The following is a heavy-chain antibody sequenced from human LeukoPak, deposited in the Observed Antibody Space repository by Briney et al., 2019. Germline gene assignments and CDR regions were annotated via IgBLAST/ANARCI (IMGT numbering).Heavy chain of an antibody. CDR3: ARHYYTDPFDY. D-gene: IGHD3-22*01. CDR2: VFYSGST. CDR1: GGSINNYY. V-gene: IGHV4-59*08. Sequence: SETLSLTCTVSGGSINNYYWSWVRQPPGKGLEWVGYVFYSGSTSYNPSLKSRGTISVDTSKNQFSLKLSSVTAADTAVYYCARHYYTDPFDYWGQGTLVTVSS. J-gene: IGHJ4*02.